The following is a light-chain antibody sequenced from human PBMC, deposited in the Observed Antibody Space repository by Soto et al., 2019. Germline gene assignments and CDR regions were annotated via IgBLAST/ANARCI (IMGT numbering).Light chain of an antibody. J-gene: IGKJ2*01. Sequence: DIQMTQSPSTLSASVGDRVTITCRASQSISSWLAWYQQKPGKAPKLLIYKASSLESGFPSRFSGSGSGTEFTLTISSLQPDDFATYYCHQYNSYPYTFGQGTKLEIK. CDR2: KAS. CDR3: HQYNSYPYT. V-gene: IGKV1-5*03. CDR1: QSISSW.